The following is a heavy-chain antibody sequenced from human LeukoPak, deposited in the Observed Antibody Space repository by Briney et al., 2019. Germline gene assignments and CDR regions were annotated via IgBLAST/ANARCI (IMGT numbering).Heavy chain of an antibody. V-gene: IGHV1-18*04. D-gene: IGHD6-19*01. CDR3: ARDVSSGWYGGYYYYMDV. CDR2: ISAYNGNT. Sequence: ASVKVSCKASGYTFTDYYIHWVRQAPGQGLEWMGWISAYNGNTNYAQKLQGRVTMTTDTSTSTAYMELRSPRSDDTAVYYCARDVSSGWYGGYYYYMDVWGKGTTVTVSS. CDR1: GYTFTDYY. J-gene: IGHJ6*03.